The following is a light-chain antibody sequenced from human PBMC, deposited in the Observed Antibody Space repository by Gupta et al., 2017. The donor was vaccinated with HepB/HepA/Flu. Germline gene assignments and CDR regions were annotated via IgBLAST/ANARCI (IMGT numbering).Light chain of an antibody. CDR1: HSDIGNYDY. CDR3: SSYVDSNDISVI. CDR2: EVT. V-gene: IGLV2-8*01. J-gene: IGLJ2*01. Sequence: QSALTQPPSASGSPGQSVTISCTGTHSDIGNYDYVSWYQQLPGKAPKLLIYEVTKRPSGVPDRFSGSKYANTASLTVSGLQPEDEADYFCSSYVDSNDISVIFGGGTKLTVL.